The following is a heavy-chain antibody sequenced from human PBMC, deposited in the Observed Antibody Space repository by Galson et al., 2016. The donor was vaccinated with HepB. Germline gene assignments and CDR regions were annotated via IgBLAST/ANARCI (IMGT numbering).Heavy chain of an antibody. CDR1: GFAFSVYG. J-gene: IGHJ4*02. CDR3: AKGGYYGSGVPWGFDY. V-gene: IGHV3-23*01. D-gene: IGHD3-10*01. Sequence: SLRLSCAASGFAFSVYGMTWVRQAPRKGLEWVSAISTSGSSTDYADSVKGRFTISRDNSKNTLYLQMNSLRAEDTAVYYCAKGGYYGSGVPWGFDYWGQGTLVLVSS. CDR2: ISTSGSST.